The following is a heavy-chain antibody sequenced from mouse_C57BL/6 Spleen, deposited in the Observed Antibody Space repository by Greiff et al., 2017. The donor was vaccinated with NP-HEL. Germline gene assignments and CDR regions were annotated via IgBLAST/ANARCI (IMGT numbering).Heavy chain of an antibody. V-gene: IGHV1-62-2*01. CDR3: ARHEDRLRPFAY. CDR1: GYTFTEYT. Sequence: VKLVESGAELVKPGASVKLSCKASGYTFTEYTIHWVKQRSGQGLEWIGWFYPGSGSIKYNEKFKDKATLTADKSSSTVYMELSRLTSEDSAVYFCARHEDRLRPFAYWGQGTLVTVSA. J-gene: IGHJ3*01. D-gene: IGHD3-2*02. CDR2: FYPGSGSI.